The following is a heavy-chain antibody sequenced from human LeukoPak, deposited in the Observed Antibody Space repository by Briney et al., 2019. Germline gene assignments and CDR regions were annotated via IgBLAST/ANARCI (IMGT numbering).Heavy chain of an antibody. CDR1: GFTFSISG. V-gene: IGHV3-30*18. CDR2: ISYDGSNK. D-gene: IGHD2-8*01. Sequence: GGSLRLSCVASGFTFSISGIHWARQAPAKGLEWVAVISYDGSNKYYADSVKGRFTISRDNSKNTLYLQMNSLRAENTAVYYCAKDNNGVPGTWGQGTQVTVSS. J-gene: IGHJ5*02. CDR3: AKDNNGVPGT.